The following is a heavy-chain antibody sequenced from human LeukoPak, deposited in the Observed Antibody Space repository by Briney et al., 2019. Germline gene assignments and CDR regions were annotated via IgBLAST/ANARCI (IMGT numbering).Heavy chain of an antibody. Sequence: ASVKVSCKASGGTFSSYAISWVRQAPGQGLEWMGGIIPIFGTANYAQKFQGRVTITADKSTSTAYMELSSLRSEDTAVYYCASGGGATVTTSEYFQHWGQGTLVTVSS. CDR3: ASGGGATVTTSEYFQH. V-gene: IGHV1-69*06. CDR2: IIPIFGTA. CDR1: GGTFSSYA. J-gene: IGHJ1*01. D-gene: IGHD4-17*01.